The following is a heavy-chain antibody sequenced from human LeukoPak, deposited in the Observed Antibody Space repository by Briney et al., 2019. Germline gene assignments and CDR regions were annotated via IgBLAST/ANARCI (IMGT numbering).Heavy chain of an antibody. CDR3: AKRGCDTNGCPYYFDY. CDR2: IWYDGSNK. V-gene: IGHV3-33*06. J-gene: IGHJ4*02. D-gene: IGHD2-8*01. CDR1: GFSFSTYG. Sequence: PGGALRPSCAASGFSFSTYGMLWVRQAPGKGLEWVAVIWYDGSNKYYADSVKGRFTISRDNSKNTLYLQMNSLRVEDTAVYYCAKRGCDTNGCPYYFDYWGQGTLVTVSS.